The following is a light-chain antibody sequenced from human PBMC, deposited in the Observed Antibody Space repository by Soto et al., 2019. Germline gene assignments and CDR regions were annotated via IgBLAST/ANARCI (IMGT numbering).Light chain of an antibody. CDR3: SSYAGSSTHVV. V-gene: IGLV2-23*01. Sequence: QSVLTQPAAVSGYPGQSITISCSGTSSDVGSYNLVSWYQQHPGKAPKVMIYEGSKRPSGVSNRFSGSRPGDTASLTISGLQAEDEAHYYCSSYAGSSTHVVFGGGTKLTVL. J-gene: IGLJ2*01. CDR1: SSDVGSYNL. CDR2: EGS.